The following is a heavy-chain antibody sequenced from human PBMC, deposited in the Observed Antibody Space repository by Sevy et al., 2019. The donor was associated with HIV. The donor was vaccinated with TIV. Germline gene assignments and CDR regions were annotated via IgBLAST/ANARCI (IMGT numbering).Heavy chain of an antibody. CDR1: GFSFSNYA. D-gene: IGHD3-22*01. CDR2: ISGSGDGST. J-gene: IGHJ3*01. Sequence: GGSLRLSCAASGFSFSNYAMNWVRQAPGKGLEWVSAISGSGDGSTFYADSVKGRFTISRDNSKNKVDLHMTSLRAEDTAVYYCAKDLILVVGEALHVWGQGTMVTVSS. CDR3: AKDLILVVGEALHV. V-gene: IGHV3-23*01.